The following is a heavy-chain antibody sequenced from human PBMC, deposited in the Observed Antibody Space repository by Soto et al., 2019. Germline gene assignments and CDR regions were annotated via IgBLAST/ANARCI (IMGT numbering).Heavy chain of an antibody. J-gene: IGHJ6*02. CDR1: GYTFTSYY. D-gene: IGHD3-10*01. V-gene: IGHV1-46*01. Sequence: ASVKVSCKASGYTFTSYYMHWVRQAPGQGLEWMGIINPSGGSTSYAQKFQGRVTMTRDTSTSTVYMELSSLRSEDTAVYCCARDWVVRGLLWFGESAGYGMDVWGQGTTVTVSS. CDR3: ARDWVVRGLLWFGESAGYGMDV. CDR2: INPSGGST.